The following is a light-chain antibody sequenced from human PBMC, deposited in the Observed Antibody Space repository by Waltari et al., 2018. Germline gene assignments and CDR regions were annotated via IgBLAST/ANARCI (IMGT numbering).Light chain of an antibody. CDR1: QNIGSY. CDR2: ASS. V-gene: IGKV1-8*01. CDR3: QQYYTYPRT. J-gene: IGKJ1*01. Sequence: IVMTQSPSSFSASKGDRVTITCRANQNIGSYLAWYQQKPGKAPKLLIYASSTLQSGVPSRFSGSGSGTDFTLTISCLQSEDCATYYCQQYYTYPRTFGQGTFVEV.